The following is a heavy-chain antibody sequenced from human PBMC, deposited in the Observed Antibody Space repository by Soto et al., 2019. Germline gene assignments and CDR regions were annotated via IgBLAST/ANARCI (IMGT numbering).Heavy chain of an antibody. J-gene: IGHJ4*02. CDR3: ARDRGSGWDYYFDY. V-gene: IGHV1-69*08. Sequence: QAQLVQSGAEVKKPGSSVKVSCKASGGTFSSYTISWVRQAPGQGLEWMGRIIPILGIANYAQKFQGRVTITADKSTSTAYMELSSLRSEDTAVYYCARDRGSGWDYYFDYWGQGTLVTVSS. D-gene: IGHD6-19*01. CDR2: IIPILGIA. CDR1: GGTFSSYT.